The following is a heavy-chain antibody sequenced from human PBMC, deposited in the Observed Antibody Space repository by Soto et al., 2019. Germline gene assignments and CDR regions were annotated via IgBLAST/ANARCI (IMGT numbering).Heavy chain of an antibody. V-gene: IGHV1-46*01. CDR2: INPSCGRT. CDR1: GNSFTTHY. Sequence: ASVKVSCKASGNSFTTHYMHWVRQAPGQGLEWMGIINPSCGRTTYAQKFQGRVTMTRDTSTSTFHMELSSLTSEDTAVYYCAGLYHYDSSGYYDYWGQGTLVTVSS. D-gene: IGHD3-22*01. J-gene: IGHJ4*02. CDR3: AGLYHYDSSGYYDY.